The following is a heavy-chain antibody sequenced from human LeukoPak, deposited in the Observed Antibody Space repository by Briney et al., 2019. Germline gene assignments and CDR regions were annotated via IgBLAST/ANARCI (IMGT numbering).Heavy chain of an antibody. D-gene: IGHD3-22*01. Sequence: PGGSLRLSCAASGFTFSGSAMHWVRQASGKGLEWVGRIRSKANSYATAYAASVKGRFTISRDDSRNTAYLQMNSLKTEDTVVYYCTTTMIVGGFDYWGQGTLVTVSS. CDR1: GFTFSGSA. CDR2: IRSKANSYAT. J-gene: IGHJ4*02. CDR3: TTTMIVGGFDY. V-gene: IGHV3-73*01.